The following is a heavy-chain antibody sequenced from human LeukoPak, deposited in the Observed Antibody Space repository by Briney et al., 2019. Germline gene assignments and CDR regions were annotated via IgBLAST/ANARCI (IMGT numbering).Heavy chain of an antibody. Sequence: GRSLRLSCTASGFTFSSYAMHWVRQAPGKGLEWVAVISYDGSDNYYADSVKGRFTISRDNSKNTLYLQMNSLRAEDTAVYYCAKNLEQWLAEIDYWGQGTLVTVSS. V-gene: IGHV3-30-3*02. D-gene: IGHD6-19*01. J-gene: IGHJ4*02. CDR3: AKNLEQWLAEIDY. CDR2: ISYDGSDN. CDR1: GFTFSSYA.